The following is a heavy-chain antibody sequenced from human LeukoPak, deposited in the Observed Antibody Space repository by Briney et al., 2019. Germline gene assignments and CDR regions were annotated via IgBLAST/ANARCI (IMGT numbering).Heavy chain of an antibody. D-gene: IGHD3-10*01. CDR2: ISGSGSST. V-gene: IGHV3-23*01. CDR1: GFTFSSYG. CDR3: AKRYASGYYHFDY. J-gene: IGHJ4*02. Sequence: GGSLRLSCAASGFTFSSYGMSWVRQAPGKGLEWVSAISGSGSSTNYADSVKGRFTISRDNSRNTLYLQMNSLRAEDTAVYSCAKRYASGYYHFDYWGQGTLVTVSS.